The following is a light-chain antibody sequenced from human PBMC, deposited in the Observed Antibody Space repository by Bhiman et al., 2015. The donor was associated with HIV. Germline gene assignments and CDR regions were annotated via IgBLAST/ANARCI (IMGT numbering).Light chain of an antibody. J-gene: IGLJ2*01. V-gene: IGLV3-1*01. Sequence: SYELTQTPSVSVSPGQTAIITCSGDRLGDKYACWYQQRPGQSPVLVIYQDTKRPSGIPERFSGSNSGNTATLTISGTQAMDEADYYCQAWDSSTVVFGGGTKLTVL. CDR1: RLGDKY. CDR2: QDT. CDR3: QAWDSSTVV.